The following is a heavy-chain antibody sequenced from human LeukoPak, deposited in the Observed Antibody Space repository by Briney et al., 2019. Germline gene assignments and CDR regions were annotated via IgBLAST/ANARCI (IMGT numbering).Heavy chain of an antibody. CDR2: VHLNGAT. D-gene: IGHD1-26*01. CDR3: TRESGAFSPFGF. V-gene: IGHV4-4*02. Sequence: PSGTLSLTCAVSGGSITTANWWSWVRQPPGKGLEWIGEVHLNGATNYNPSLESRFSMSIDKSNNHLSLEVTSVTAADTAMYYCTRESGAFSPFGFWGQGTLVTVSS. CDR1: GGSITTANW. J-gene: IGHJ4*02.